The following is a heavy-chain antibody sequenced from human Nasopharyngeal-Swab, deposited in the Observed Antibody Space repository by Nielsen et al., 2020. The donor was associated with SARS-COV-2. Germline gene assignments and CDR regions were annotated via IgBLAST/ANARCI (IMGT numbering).Heavy chain of an antibody. D-gene: IGHD3-22*01. CDR2: IYSGGST. J-gene: IGHJ4*02. CDR3: ARGRGYDSSGSDY. CDR1: GFTVSSNY. V-gene: IGHV3-53*04. Sequence: GESLKISCAASGFTVSSNYMSWVRQAPGKGLEWVSVIYSGGSTYYADSVKGRFTISRHNSKNTLYLQMNSLRAEDKAVYYCARGRGYDSSGSDYWGQGTLVTVSS.